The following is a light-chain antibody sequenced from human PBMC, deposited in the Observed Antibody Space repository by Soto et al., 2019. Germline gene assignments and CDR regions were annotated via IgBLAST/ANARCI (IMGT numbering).Light chain of an antibody. J-gene: IGKJ1*01. CDR2: NVS. CDR3: MHSIDWPWT. V-gene: IGKV2-30*01. CDR1: RSLVFRDGNTY. Sequence: VLTQSPLSVSVTVGQPASISCRTSRSLVFRDGNTYLHWFQQRPGQSPRRLIENVSNRDSGVPDRCTGSGSGTDFTLEISRVEAEDVGMYYCMHSIDWPWTFGQGTKVEIK.